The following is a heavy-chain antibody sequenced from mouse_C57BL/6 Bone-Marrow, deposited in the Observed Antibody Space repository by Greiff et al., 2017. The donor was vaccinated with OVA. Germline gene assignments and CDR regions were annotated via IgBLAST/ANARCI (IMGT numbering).Heavy chain of an antibody. CDR1: GFSLTSYG. V-gene: IGHV2-6-1*01. J-gene: IGHJ4*01. CDR3: ARHPPYYGGYAMDY. Sequence: QVQLKESGPGLVAPSQSLSITCTVSGFSLTSYGVHWVRQPPGKGLEWLVVIWSDGSTTYNSALKSRLSISKDNSKSQVFLKMNSLQTDDTAMYYCARHPPYYGGYAMDYWGQGTSVTVSS. CDR2: IWSDGST. D-gene: IGHD1-1*01.